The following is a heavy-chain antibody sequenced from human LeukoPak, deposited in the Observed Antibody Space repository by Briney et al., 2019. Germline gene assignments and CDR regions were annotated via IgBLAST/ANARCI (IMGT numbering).Heavy chain of an antibody. D-gene: IGHD6-13*01. CDR3: ARGRSLDSSSWYY. CDR1: SGSISSHY. V-gene: IGHV4-59*11. Sequence: SETLSLTCTVSSGSISSHYWSWIRQPPGKGLEWIGYIYYSGTTNYNPSLKSRVTISVDTSKNQFSLKLSSVTAADTAVYYCARGRSLDSSSWYYWGQGTLVTVSS. J-gene: IGHJ4*02. CDR2: IYYSGTT.